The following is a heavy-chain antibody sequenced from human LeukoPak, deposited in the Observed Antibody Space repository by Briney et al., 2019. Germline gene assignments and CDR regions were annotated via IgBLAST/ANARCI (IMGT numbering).Heavy chain of an antibody. J-gene: IGHJ4*02. CDR2: MYHSGST. CDR1: GYSISSAYY. D-gene: IGHD3-10*01. V-gene: IGHV4-38-2*02. Sequence: SETLSLTCSVSGYSISSAYYWGWIRQPPGKGLEWIGTMYHSGSTNYNPSLKSRVTISVDTSKNQFSLKLSSVTAADTAVYYCARRGTMVRGVITTWGQGTLVTVSS. CDR3: ARRGTMVRGVITT.